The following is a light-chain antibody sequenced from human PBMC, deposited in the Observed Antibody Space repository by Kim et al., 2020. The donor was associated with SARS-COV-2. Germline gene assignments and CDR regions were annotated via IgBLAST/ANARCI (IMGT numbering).Light chain of an antibody. CDR2: QDT. V-gene: IGLV3-1*01. J-gene: IGLJ2*01. Sequence: ELTQPPSVSVSPGQTASITCSGDKLGDKYVFWYQQKPGQSPVLVTYQDTKRPSGIPERFSASNSGNTATLTISGTQATDEADYYCQAWDSGTAVVFGG. CDR3: QAWDSGTAVV. CDR1: KLGDKY.